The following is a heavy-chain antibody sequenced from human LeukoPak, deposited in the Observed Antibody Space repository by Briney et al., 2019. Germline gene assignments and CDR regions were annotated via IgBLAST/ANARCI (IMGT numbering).Heavy chain of an antibody. J-gene: IGHJ2*01. CDR1: GFTFSSYW. D-gene: IGHD5-24*01. CDR2: IKQDGSEK. Sequence: GGSLRLSRAASGFTFSSYWMSWVRQAPGKGLEWVANIKQDGSEKYYVDSVKGRFTISRDNSKNTLDVQMNSLRAEDTGVYYCARTRDGYNVRYWYFDLWGRGTLVTVSS. V-gene: IGHV3-7*01. CDR3: ARTRDGYNVRYWYFDL.